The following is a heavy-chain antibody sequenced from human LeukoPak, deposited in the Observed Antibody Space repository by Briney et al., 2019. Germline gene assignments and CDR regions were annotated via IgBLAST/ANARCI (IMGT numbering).Heavy chain of an antibody. J-gene: IGHJ4*02. CDR1: GGSFSGYY. D-gene: IGHD6-13*01. V-gene: IGHV4-34*01. CDR3: ARGVRRTLYSSSWYYFDY. Sequence: SETLSLTCAVYGGSFSGYYWSWIRQPPGKGLEWIGEINHSGSTNYNPSLKSRVTISVDTSKNQFSLKLSSVTAADTAVYYCARGVRRTLYSSSWYYFDYWGQGTLVTVSS. CDR2: INHSGST.